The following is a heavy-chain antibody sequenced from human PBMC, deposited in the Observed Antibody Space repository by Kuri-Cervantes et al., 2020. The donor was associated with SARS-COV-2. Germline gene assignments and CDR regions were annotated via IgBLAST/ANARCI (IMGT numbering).Heavy chain of an antibody. CDR3: ARAATAVVTPEGLAY. CDR1: GFTFRSYT. D-gene: IGHD4-23*01. V-gene: IGHV3-21*01. Sequence: GESLKISCAASGFTFRSYTMNWVRQAPGKGLEWVSSITGGSTYIYYADSVKGRFTTSRDNANNSLFLQMTSLRAEDTAVYYCARAATAVVTPEGLAYWGQGILGTVSS. CDR2: ITGGSTYI. J-gene: IGHJ4*02.